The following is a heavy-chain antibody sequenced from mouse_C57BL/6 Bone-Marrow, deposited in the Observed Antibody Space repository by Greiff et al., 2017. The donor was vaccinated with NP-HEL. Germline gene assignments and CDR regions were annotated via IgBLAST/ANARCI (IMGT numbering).Heavy chain of an antibody. CDR3: ARYDYEDFDV. CDR1: GYSITSGYY. J-gene: IGHJ1*03. D-gene: IGHD2-4*01. Sequence: EVKLQESGPGLVKPSQSLSLTCSVTGYSITSGYYWNWIRQFPGNKLEWMGYISYDGSNNYNPSLKNRISITRDTSKNQFFLKLNSVTTEDTATYYCARYDYEDFDVWGTGTTVTVSS. V-gene: IGHV3-6*01. CDR2: ISYDGSN.